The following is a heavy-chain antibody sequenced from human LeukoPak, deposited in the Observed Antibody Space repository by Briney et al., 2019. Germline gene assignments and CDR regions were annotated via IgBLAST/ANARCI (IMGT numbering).Heavy chain of an antibody. CDR3: AKDADTATIIYWYFDL. D-gene: IGHD5-18*01. V-gene: IGHV3-30*18. CDR1: GFTLSSFG. Sequence: PGGSLRLSCTASGFTLSSFGMHWFRQAPDKGLEWVAVISDDESNRYYADSVKGRFTISRDNSKNTLYLQMNSLRAEDTAVYYCAKDADTATIIYWYFDLWGRGTLVTVSS. J-gene: IGHJ2*01. CDR2: ISDDESNR.